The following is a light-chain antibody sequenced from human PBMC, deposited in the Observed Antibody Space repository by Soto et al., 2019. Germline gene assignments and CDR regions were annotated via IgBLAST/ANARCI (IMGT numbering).Light chain of an antibody. Sequence: DIVMTQSPLSLHVTAGEPASVSCRSSQSLLHSNGYNYLDWYLQKPGQSPQLLIYWGSNRASGVPDRFSGSGSGTDFTLKISRVEAEDVGVYYCMQALQTPWTFGQGTKVEIK. CDR3: MQALQTPWT. CDR2: WGS. CDR1: QSLLHSNGYNY. J-gene: IGKJ1*01. V-gene: IGKV2-28*01.